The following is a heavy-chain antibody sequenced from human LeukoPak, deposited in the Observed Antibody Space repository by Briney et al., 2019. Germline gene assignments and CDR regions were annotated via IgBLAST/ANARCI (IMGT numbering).Heavy chain of an antibody. Sequence: SVKVSCKASGGTFSSYAISWVRQAPGQVLEWMGGIIPIFGTANYAQKFQGRVTITADESTSTAYMELSSLRSEDTAVYYCASCVQQLGWFDPWGQGTLVTVSS. V-gene: IGHV1-69*13. J-gene: IGHJ5*02. CDR3: ASCVQQLGWFDP. CDR1: GGTFSSYA. CDR2: IIPIFGTA. D-gene: IGHD6-13*01.